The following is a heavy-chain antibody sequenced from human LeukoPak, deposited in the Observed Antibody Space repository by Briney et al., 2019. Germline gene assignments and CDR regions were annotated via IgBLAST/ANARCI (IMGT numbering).Heavy chain of an antibody. V-gene: IGHV5-51*01. Sequence: PGESLKISCKGSGYSFTKYWIGWVRQMPGKGLEWMGIIFPGDSDTRYSPSFQGQVTISVDKSVSTADLQWSSLKVSDSAMYYCARQGDCSGNNCPLTFDYWGQGTLVTVSS. D-gene: IGHD2-15*01. J-gene: IGHJ4*02. CDR3: ARQGDCSGNNCPLTFDY. CDR1: GYSFTKYW. CDR2: IFPGDSDT.